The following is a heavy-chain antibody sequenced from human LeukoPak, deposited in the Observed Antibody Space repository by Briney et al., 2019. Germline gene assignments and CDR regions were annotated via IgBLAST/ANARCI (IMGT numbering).Heavy chain of an antibody. CDR3: AKDLIAYYDSGGYYSPFDS. Sequence: GGSLRLSCAASGFTFSNYAMSWVRQAPGKGLEWVSTISSSGGSTYYADSVKGRFSISTDNSKNTLYLQMNSLRAEDTAVYYCAKDLIAYYDSGGYYSPFDSWGQGTLVTVSS. CDR2: ISSSGGST. V-gene: IGHV3-23*01. CDR1: GFTFSNYA. D-gene: IGHD3-22*01. J-gene: IGHJ4*02.